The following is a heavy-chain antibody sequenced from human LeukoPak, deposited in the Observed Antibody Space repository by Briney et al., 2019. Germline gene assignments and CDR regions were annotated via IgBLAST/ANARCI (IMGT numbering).Heavy chain of an antibody. CDR1: GGTFSSYA. V-gene: IGHV1-69*13. CDR2: IIPIFGTA. J-gene: IGHJ6*02. CDR3: ARGSSRYYYYYGMDV. Sequence: SVKVSCKASGGTFSSYAISWVRQAPGQGLEWMGGIIPIFGTANYAQKFQGRVTITADESTSTAYMELSSLRSGDTAVYYCARGSSRYYYYYGMDVWGQGTTVTVSS. D-gene: IGHD6-6*01.